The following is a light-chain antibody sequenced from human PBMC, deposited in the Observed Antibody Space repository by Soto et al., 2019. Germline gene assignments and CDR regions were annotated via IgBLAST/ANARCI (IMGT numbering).Light chain of an antibody. CDR2: EVN. CDR1: RSDVGDYHY. J-gene: IGLJ2*01. CDR3: SSYAGSNNLEV. V-gene: IGLV2-8*01. Sequence: QSALTQPPSASGSPGQSVTISCTGTRSDVGDYHYVSWYQQHPGKAPKLIIYEVNKRPSGVPDRFSGSKSGNTASLSVSGSPDDDEADYYCSSYAGSNNLEVFGGGTKLTVL.